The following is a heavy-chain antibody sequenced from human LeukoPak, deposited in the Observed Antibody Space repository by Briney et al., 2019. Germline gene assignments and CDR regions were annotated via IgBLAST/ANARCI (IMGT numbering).Heavy chain of an antibody. J-gene: IGHJ4*02. Sequence: GESLKISCKGSGYTFSTFWIGWVRQMPGKGLEWMGIIYPGDSDTRYSPSFQGQVTISADKSISTAYLQWSSLKASDTAMYYCARQGDFWSGYIDYWGQGTLVTVSS. CDR3: ARQGDFWSGYIDY. CDR2: IYPGDSDT. V-gene: IGHV5-51*01. D-gene: IGHD3-3*01. CDR1: GYTFSTFW.